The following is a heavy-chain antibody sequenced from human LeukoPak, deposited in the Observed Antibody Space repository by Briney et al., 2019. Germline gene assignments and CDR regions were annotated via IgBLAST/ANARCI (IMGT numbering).Heavy chain of an antibody. Sequence: PGGSLRLSCAASGFTVSSNYMSWVRQAPGKGLEWVSVIYSGGSTYYADSVKGRFTISRDNSKNTLYPQMNSLRAEDTAVYYCAREYGSSGFDAFDIWGQGTMVTVSS. CDR1: GFTVSSNY. CDR3: AREYGSSGFDAFDI. V-gene: IGHV3-53*01. CDR2: IYSGGST. J-gene: IGHJ3*02. D-gene: IGHD6-13*01.